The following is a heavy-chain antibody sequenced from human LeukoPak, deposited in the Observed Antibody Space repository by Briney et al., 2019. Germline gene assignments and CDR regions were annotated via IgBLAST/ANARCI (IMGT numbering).Heavy chain of an antibody. CDR2: ISTYNGNT. D-gene: IGHD2-2*01. J-gene: IGHJ5*02. CDR1: GYSFTTYG. CDR3: ARVGRDCSTIRCNWEDRLDP. V-gene: IGHV1-18*01. Sequence: GASVKVSCKASGYSFTTYGITWVRQARGQGPEYMGWISTYNGNTFYAQKFQGRVTMTTDTSTSTAYMELGSLRSDDTAVYYCARVGRDCSTIRCNWEDRLDPWGQGTLVTVYS.